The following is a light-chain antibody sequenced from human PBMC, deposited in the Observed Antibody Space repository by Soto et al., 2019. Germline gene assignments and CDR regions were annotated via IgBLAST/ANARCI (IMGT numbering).Light chain of an antibody. J-gene: IGLJ1*01. V-gene: IGLV2-23*01. CDR3: CSSAPESTYV. CDR2: KGS. Sequence: QSALAQPAPVSGSPGQSITISCTGTSSDVWAYNSVSWYQQHPHRAPQVIIYKGSQRPSGVSNQFSGSTSGNAASLTISALQADDDAAYFCCSSAPESTYVFGTGTKVTVL. CDR1: SSDVWAYNS.